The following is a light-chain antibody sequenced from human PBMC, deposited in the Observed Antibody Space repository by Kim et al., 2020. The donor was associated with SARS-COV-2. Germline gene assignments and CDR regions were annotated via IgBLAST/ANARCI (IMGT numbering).Light chain of an antibody. J-gene: IGLJ2*01. CDR2: YDT. CDR1: NIGIKS. CDR3: QVWDVTSNHVV. Sequence: SYELTQPPSVSVAPGKTARITCGGDNIGIKSVYWYQQKPGQAPLLVIYYDTDRPSGIPERISGSNSGNTATLTISRAEAGDEADYYCQVWDVTSNHVVFGGGTQLTVL. V-gene: IGLV3-21*04.